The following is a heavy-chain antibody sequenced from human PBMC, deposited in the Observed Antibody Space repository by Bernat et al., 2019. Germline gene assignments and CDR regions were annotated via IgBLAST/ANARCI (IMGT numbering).Heavy chain of an antibody. D-gene: IGHD6-13*01. CDR1: GFTFSSYG. V-gene: IGHV3-33*01. Sequence: QVQLVESGGGVVQPGRSLRLSCAASGFTFSSYGMHWVRQAPGKGLEWVAVIWYDGSNKYYADYVKGRFTISRDNSKNTLYLQMNSLRAEDTAVYYCASAGSYYYYYGMDVWGQGTTVTVSS. CDR2: IWYDGSNK. J-gene: IGHJ6*02. CDR3: ASAGSYYYYYGMDV.